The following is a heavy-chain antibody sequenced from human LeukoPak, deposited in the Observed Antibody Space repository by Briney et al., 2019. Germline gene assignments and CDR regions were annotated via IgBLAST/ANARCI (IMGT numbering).Heavy chain of an antibody. CDR2: IWYDGSNK. D-gene: IGHD3-10*01. Sequence: GGSLRLSCAASGFTFTRFWMAWVRQAPGMGLQWVAVIWYDGSNKYYADSVKGRFTISRDNSKNTLYLQMNSLRAEDTAVYYCAASGSYYRVDFWGQGTPVTVSS. CDR1: GFTFTRFW. V-gene: IGHV3-33*08. J-gene: IGHJ4*02. CDR3: AASGSYYRVDF.